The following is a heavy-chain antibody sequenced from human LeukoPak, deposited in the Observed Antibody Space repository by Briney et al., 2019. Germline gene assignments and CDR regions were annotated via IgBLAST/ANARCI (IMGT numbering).Heavy chain of an antibody. CDR1: GYTFTSYG. CDR3: ARDHGSYEPLFFDY. Sequence: GASVKVSCKASGYTFTSYGISWVRQAPGQGLEWMGWISAYNGNTNYAQKLQGRVTMTTDTSTSTAYMELRSLRSDDTAVYYCARDHGSYEPLFFDYWGQGTLVTVSS. J-gene: IGHJ4*02. CDR2: ISAYNGNT. D-gene: IGHD1-26*01. V-gene: IGHV1-18*01.